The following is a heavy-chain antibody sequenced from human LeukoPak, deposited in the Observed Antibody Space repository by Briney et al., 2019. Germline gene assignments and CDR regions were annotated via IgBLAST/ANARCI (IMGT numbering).Heavy chain of an antibody. J-gene: IGHJ6*03. CDR2: ISWNSGCI. CDR1: GFTFDDYA. Sequence: PGGSLRLSCAASGFTFDDYAMHWVRQAPGKGLEWVSGISWNSGCIGYADSVKGRFTISRDNAKNSLYLQMNSLRAEDTALYYCAKDKIPQYCYYYMDVWGKGTTVTVSS. CDR3: AKDKIPQYCYYYMDV. D-gene: IGHD2-2*02. V-gene: IGHV3-9*01.